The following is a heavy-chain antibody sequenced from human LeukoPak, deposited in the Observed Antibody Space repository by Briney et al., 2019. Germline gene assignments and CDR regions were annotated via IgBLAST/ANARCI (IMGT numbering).Heavy chain of an antibody. Sequence: ASVKVSCKASGYTFTSYDINWVRQATGQGLEWVGWMNPNSGNTGYAQKFQGRVTMTRNTSISTAYMELSSLRSEDTAVYYCARMVGVVTNWFDPWGQGTLVTVSS. CDR1: GYTFTSYD. J-gene: IGHJ5*02. V-gene: IGHV1-8*01. CDR2: MNPNSGNT. D-gene: IGHD3-3*01. CDR3: ARMVGVVTNWFDP.